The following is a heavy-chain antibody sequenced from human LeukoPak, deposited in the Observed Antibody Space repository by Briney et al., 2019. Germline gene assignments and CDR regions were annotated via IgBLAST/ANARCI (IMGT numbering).Heavy chain of an antibody. V-gene: IGHV3-23*01. CDR2: ISGSGGST. CDR3: AKDRYYGSGSYYNPPDAFDI. CDR1: GFTFSSYA. D-gene: IGHD3-10*01. Sequence: PGGSLRLSCAASGFTFSSYAMSWVRQAPGKGLEWVSAISGSGGSTYYADSVKGRFTISRDNSKNTLYLQMNSLRAEDTAVYYCAKDRYYGSGSYYNPPDAFDIWGQGTMVTVSS. J-gene: IGHJ3*02.